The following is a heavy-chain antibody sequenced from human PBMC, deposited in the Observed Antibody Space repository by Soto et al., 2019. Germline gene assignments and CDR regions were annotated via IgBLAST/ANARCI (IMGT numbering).Heavy chain of an antibody. Sequence: PSETLSLTCTVSSGSISSYYWSWIRQPPGKGLEWIGYIYYSGSTNYNPSLKSRVTISVDTSKNHFSLKLSSVTAADTAVYYCARETTVAFDYWGQGTLVTVSS. J-gene: IGHJ4*02. CDR3: ARETTVAFDY. CDR2: IYYSGST. D-gene: IGHD4-17*01. V-gene: IGHV4-59*01. CDR1: SGSISSYY.